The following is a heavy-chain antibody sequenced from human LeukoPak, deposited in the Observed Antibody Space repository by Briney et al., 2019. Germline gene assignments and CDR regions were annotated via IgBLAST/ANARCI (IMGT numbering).Heavy chain of an antibody. CDR3: ANVYGSGSYWLFYY. CDR2: ISSSSSTI. CDR1: GFTFSSYS. J-gene: IGHJ4*02. D-gene: IGHD3-10*01. Sequence: GGSLRLSCAASGFTFSSYSMNWVRQAPGKGLEWVSYISSSSSTIHYADSVKGRFTISRDNAKNTLYLQMNSLRAEDTAVYYCANVYGSGSYWLFYYWGQGTLVTVSS. V-gene: IGHV3-48*01.